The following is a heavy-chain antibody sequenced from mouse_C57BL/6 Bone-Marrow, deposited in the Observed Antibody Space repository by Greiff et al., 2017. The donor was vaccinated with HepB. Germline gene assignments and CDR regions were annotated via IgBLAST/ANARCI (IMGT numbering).Heavy chain of an antibody. J-gene: IGHJ4*01. CDR2: INPSSGYT. D-gene: IGHD2-5*01. Sequence: VKLVESGAELARPGASVKMSCKASGYTFTSYTMHWVKQRPGQGLEWIGYINPSSGYTKYNQKFKDKATLTADKSSSTAYMQLSSLTSEDSAVYYCIYSKGAMDYWGQGTSVTVSS. V-gene: IGHV1-4*01. CDR1: GYTFTSYT. CDR3: IYSKGAMDY.